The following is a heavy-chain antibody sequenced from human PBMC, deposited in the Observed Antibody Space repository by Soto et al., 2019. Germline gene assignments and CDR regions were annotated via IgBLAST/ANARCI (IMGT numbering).Heavy chain of an antibody. CDR3: AKDRYCSGGSCYSNRYFDY. J-gene: IGHJ4*02. V-gene: IGHV3-23*01. CDR2: ISGSGGST. D-gene: IGHD2-15*01. Sequence: GGSLRLSCAASGFTFSSYAMSWVRQAPGKGLEWVSAISGSGGSTYYADSVKGRFTISRDNSKNTLYLQMNSLRAEDTAVYYCAKDRYCSGGSCYSNRYFDYWGQGTLVTVSS. CDR1: GFTFSSYA.